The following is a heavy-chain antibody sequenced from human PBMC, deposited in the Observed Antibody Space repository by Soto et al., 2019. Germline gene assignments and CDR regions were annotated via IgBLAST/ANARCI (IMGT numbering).Heavy chain of an antibody. D-gene: IGHD3-10*01. V-gene: IGHV3-23*01. J-gene: IGHJ5*02. CDR1: GFPFSSTD. CDR3: AKNSGWFNT. CDR2: IDGSGGTT. Sequence: GGSLRLSCAASGFPFSSTDMTWVRQAPGKGLDWVSTIDGSGGTTYYADSVKGRFTISRDNSMNTVYLQMNSLRADDTALYYCAKNSGWFNTWGQGALVT.